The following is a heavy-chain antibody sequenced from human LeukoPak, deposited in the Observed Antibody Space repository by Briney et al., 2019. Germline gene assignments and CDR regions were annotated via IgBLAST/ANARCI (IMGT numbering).Heavy chain of an antibody. CDR1: GFTFSSYA. CDR2: ISGSGGST. CDR3: AKNPGVRYDFWSGYLVWFDP. D-gene: IGHD3-3*01. Sequence: PGGSLRLSCAASGFTFSSYAINWVRQAPGKGLEWVSFISGSGGSTYYADSVKGRFTISRDNSKSRLYLQMNSLRAEDTAVYYCAKNPGVRYDFWSGYLVWFDPWGQGTLVTVSS. V-gene: IGHV3-23*01. J-gene: IGHJ5*02.